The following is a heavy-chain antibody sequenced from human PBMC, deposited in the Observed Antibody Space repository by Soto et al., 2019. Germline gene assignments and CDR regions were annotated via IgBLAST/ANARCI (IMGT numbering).Heavy chain of an antibody. CDR3: ARHSRGEGWALLLRYFDWSFDY. J-gene: IGHJ4*02. D-gene: IGHD3-9*01. CDR2: IYYSGST. Sequence: SETLSLTCTVSGGSISSSSYYWGWIRQPPGKGLEWIGSIYYSGSTYYNPSLKSRVTISVDTSKNQFSLKLSSVTAADTAVYYCARHSRGEGWALLLRYFDWSFDYWGQGTLVTVSS. V-gene: IGHV4-39*01. CDR1: GGSISSSSYY.